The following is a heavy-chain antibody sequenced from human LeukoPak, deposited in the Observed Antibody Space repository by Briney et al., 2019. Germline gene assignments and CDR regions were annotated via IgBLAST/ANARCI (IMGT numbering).Heavy chain of an antibody. CDR3: VRVAYCGGDRYSLDYYYMDV. J-gene: IGHJ6*03. Sequence: GGSLRLSCAASGFTLRNYWMHWVRRTPGKGLLWVSRINGDGTSATYAGSVKGRFTISRDNAKNTLYLQMNSLRAEDTAVYYCVRVAYCGGDRYSLDYYYMDVWGKGTTVTVSS. CDR2: INGDGTSA. CDR1: GFTLRNYW. D-gene: IGHD2-21*02. V-gene: IGHV3-74*01.